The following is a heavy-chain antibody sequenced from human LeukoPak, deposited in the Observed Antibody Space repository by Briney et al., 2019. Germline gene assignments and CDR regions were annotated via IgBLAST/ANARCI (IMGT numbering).Heavy chain of an antibody. CDR3: ARTADTAMVTGIDY. Sequence: ASVKVSCKASGYTFTGYYMHWVRQAPGQGLEWMGRINPNSGGTNYAQKFQGRVTMTRDTSISTAYMELSRLRSDDTAVYYCARTADTAMVTGIDYWGQGTLVTVSS. V-gene: IGHV1-2*06. CDR2: INPNSGGT. D-gene: IGHD5-18*01. CDR1: GYTFTGYY. J-gene: IGHJ4*02.